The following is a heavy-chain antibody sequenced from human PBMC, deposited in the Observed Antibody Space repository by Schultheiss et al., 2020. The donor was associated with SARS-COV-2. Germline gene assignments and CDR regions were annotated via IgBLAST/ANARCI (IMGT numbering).Heavy chain of an antibody. J-gene: IGHJ6*02. CDR2: INPNSGGT. V-gene: IGHV1-2*02. CDR3: ARDYGSGRSYGMDV. CDR1: GYTFTSYG. D-gene: IGHD3-10*01. Sequence: ASVKVSCKASGYTFTSYGISWVRQAPGQGLEWMGWINPNSGGTNYAQKFQGRVTMTRDTSISTAYMELSRLRSDDTAVYYCARDYGSGRSYGMDVWGQGTTVTVSS.